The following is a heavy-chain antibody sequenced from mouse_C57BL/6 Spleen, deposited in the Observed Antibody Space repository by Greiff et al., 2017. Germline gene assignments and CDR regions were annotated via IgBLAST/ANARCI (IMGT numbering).Heavy chain of an antibody. D-gene: IGHD1-1*01. CDR2: IHPNSGST. V-gene: IGHV1-64*01. Sequence: QVHVKQPGAELVKPGASVKLSCKASGYTFTSYWMHWVKQRPGQGLEWIGMIHPNSGSTNYNEKFKSKATLTVDKSSSTAYMQLSSLTSEDSAVYYCAREGVVATKDWGQGTLVTVSA. CDR3: AREGVVATKD. J-gene: IGHJ3*01. CDR1: GYTFTSYW.